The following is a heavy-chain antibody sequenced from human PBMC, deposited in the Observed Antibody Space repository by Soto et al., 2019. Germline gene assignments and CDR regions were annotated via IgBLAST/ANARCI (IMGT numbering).Heavy chain of an antibody. J-gene: IGHJ4*02. CDR2: IHYSGST. D-gene: IGHD6-19*01. V-gene: IGHV4-39*01. Sequence: SETLSLTCRVSGDSISDTIYYWGWIRQPPGKGLEWIGSIHYSGSTQFHPSLKSRVTISVDTSKNGFSLRLRSVTAADTGVYYCARRLKAVAAAMAYWGQGIPVTVSS. CDR1: GDSISDTIYY. CDR3: ARRLKAVAAAMAY.